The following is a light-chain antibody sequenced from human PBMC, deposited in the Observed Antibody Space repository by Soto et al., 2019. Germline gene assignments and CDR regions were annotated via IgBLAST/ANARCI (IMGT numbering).Light chain of an antibody. Sequence: DIVMTQSPDSLAVSLGERATINRKSSQSVLYSSKNKNYLAWYQLKPGQPPKLLIYWASTRESGVPDRFSGSGSGTAFTLTISSLQAEDVAVYYCQQYYSSPLLTFGGGTKVEIK. J-gene: IGKJ4*01. CDR3: QQYYSSPLLT. CDR2: WAS. V-gene: IGKV4-1*01. CDR1: QSVLYSSKNKNY.